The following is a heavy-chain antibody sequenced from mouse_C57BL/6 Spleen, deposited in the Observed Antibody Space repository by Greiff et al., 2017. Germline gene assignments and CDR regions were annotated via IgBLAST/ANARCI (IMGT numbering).Heavy chain of an antibody. CDR1: GYTFTSYW. J-gene: IGHJ1*03. CDR2: INPSSGYT. V-gene: IGHV1-7*01. Sequence: VQRVESGAELAKPGASVKLSCKASGYTFTSYWMHWVKQRPGQGLEWIGYINPSSGYTKYNQKFKDKATLTADKSSSTAYMQLSSLTYEDSAVYYCARNYGSSTGYFEVWGTGTTVTVSS. CDR3: ARNYGSSTGYFEV. D-gene: IGHD1-1*01.